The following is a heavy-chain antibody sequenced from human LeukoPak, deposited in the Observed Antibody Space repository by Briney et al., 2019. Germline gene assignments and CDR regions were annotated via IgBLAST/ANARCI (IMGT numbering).Heavy chain of an antibody. D-gene: IGHD5-24*01. Sequence: SETLSLTCTVSGGSISNYYWAWIRQPPGKGLEWIGYIYDTGSTKYNPSLKSRLTISLHTSRNQFSLDLSSLTAADTAIYYCARVRNYPDAFDIWGQGRMVTVSS. J-gene: IGHJ3*02. V-gene: IGHV4-59*01. CDR2: IYDTGST. CDR3: ARVRNYPDAFDI. CDR1: GGSISNYY.